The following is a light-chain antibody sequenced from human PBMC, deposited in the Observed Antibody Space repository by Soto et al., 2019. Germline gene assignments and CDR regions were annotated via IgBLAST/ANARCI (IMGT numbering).Light chain of an antibody. J-gene: IGKJ3*01. CDR1: QSISSW. CDR2: DAS. CDR3: HQYNSYSLT. Sequence: DIQMTQSPSTLSASVGDRVTITCRASQSISSWLAWYQQKPGKAPKLLIYDASSLEGGVPSRFSGSGSGTEFTLTISSLQPDDFATYYCHQYNSYSLTFGPGTKVDIK. V-gene: IGKV1-5*01.